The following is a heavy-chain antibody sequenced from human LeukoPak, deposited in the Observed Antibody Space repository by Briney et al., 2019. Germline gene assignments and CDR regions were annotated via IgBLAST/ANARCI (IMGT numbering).Heavy chain of an antibody. Sequence: GGSLRLSCTASGFPFRSYGMHWVRQAPGKGLVWVTVIWPDGSIKYYADSVKGRFTVSRDNSKNTVYLQMDSLRVEDTAVYYCARDSRYCSSTSCYTDYYFDYWGQGTLVTVSS. CDR1: GFPFRSYG. V-gene: IGHV3-33*01. CDR2: IWPDGSIK. D-gene: IGHD2-2*02. J-gene: IGHJ4*02. CDR3: ARDSRYCSSTSCYTDYYFDY.